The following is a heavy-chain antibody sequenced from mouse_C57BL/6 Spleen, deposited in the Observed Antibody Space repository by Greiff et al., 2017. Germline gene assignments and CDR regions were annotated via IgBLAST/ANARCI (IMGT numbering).Heavy chain of an antibody. CDR1: GYTFTSYW. J-gene: IGHJ2*01. CDR3: ARFTTVVADY. V-gene: IGHV1-53*01. D-gene: IGHD1-1*01. CDR2: INPSNGGT. Sequence: VQLQQPGTELVKPGASVKLSCKASGYTFTSYWMHWVKQRPGQGLEWIGNINPSNGGTIYNEKFKSKATLTVDKSSRTAYMQLSSLTSEDSTVYYFARFTTVVADYWGQGTTLTVPS.